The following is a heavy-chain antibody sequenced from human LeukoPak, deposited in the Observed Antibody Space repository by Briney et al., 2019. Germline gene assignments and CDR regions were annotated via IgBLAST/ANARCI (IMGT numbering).Heavy chain of an antibody. Sequence: PSETLSLTCTVSGGSINSRSYYWGWIRQPPGKGLEWIGSISYSGSTFYNPSLKSRVTISVDTSKNQFSLKLSSVTAADTAVYYCARGDWRLRFQAFDIWGQGTMVTVSS. J-gene: IGHJ3*02. V-gene: IGHV4-39*07. CDR3: ARGDWRLRFQAFDI. CDR2: ISYSGST. CDR1: GGSINSRSYY. D-gene: IGHD5-12*01.